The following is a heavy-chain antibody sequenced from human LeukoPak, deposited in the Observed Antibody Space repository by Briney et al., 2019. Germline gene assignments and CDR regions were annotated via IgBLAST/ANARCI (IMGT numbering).Heavy chain of an antibody. CDR1: GFTLSNHW. CDR2: IKTDGTIT. Sequence: GGSLRLSCAVSGFTLSNHWMYWVRQVPGKGLVCVSAIKTDGTITNYADSVKGRFTISRDNAKNTLYLQMNGLRAEDTAIYYCVTTWGDYWGQGTLVTVSS. CDR3: VTTWGDY. J-gene: IGHJ4*02. V-gene: IGHV3-74*01. D-gene: IGHD3-16*01.